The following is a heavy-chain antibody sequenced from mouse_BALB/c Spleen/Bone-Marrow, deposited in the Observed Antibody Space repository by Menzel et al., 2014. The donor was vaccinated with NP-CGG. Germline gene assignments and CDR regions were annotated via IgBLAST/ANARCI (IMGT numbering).Heavy chain of an antibody. D-gene: IGHD1-2*01. CDR1: GFSLTSYG. Sequence: VQLVESGPGLVAPSQSLSITCTVSGFSLTSYGVHWVRPPPGKGLEWLGVIWAGGSTNYNSALMSRLSISKDNSKSXVFLKMSSVQTEETAMCYCGRVTTGTGGMDYWGQGTSVTVSS. J-gene: IGHJ4*01. V-gene: IGHV2-9*02. CDR2: IWAGGST. CDR3: GRVTTGTGGMDY.